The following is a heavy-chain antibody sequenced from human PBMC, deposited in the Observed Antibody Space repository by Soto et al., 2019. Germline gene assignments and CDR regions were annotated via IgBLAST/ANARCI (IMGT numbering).Heavy chain of an antibody. CDR3: ARVARYGSASRRFNT. CDR2: IYGDSGAT. Sequence: QVQLMQSGTEVAKPGDSVKVSCKTSGKTVGTYGLSWARQPPEEGLAWMGWIYGDSGATIYAPKLQGRVTLYTDTSMNTSYMELRSLTCDDSALYYCARVARYGSASRRFNTWGQGTLVSVS. J-gene: IGHJ5*02. D-gene: IGHD3-10*01. CDR1: GKTVGTYG. V-gene: IGHV1-18*01.